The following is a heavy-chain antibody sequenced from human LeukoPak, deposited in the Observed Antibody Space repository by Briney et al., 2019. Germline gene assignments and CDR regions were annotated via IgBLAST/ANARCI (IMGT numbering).Heavy chain of an antibody. J-gene: IGHJ5*02. D-gene: IGHD3-10*01. CDR3: ARDSGTTGEVKFDP. V-gene: IGHV4-34*01. Sequence: PSETLSLTCAVYGGSFSGYYWSWIRQPPGKGLERIGSIYYSGRTYYNPSLKSRVTISVDTSKNQFSLRLSSVTAADTAVYYCARDSGTTGEVKFDPWGQGTLVTVSS. CDR2: IYYSGRT. CDR1: GGSFSGYY.